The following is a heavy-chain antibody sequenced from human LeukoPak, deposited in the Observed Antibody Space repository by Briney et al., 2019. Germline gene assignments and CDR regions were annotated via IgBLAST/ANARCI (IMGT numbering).Heavy chain of an antibody. Sequence: GGSLRLSCSASGFTFSSYAMHWVRQAPGKGLEYVSAISSNGGSTYYADSVKGRFTISRDNSKNTLYLQMSSLRAEDTAVYYCVKDSCYDSSGPVGHFDYWGQGTLVTVSS. CDR2: ISSNGGST. CDR3: VKDSCYDSSGPVGHFDY. D-gene: IGHD3-22*01. J-gene: IGHJ4*02. V-gene: IGHV3-64D*06. CDR1: GFTFSSYA.